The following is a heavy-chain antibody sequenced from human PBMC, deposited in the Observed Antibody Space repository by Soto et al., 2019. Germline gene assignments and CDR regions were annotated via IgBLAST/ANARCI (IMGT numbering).Heavy chain of an antibody. V-gene: IGHV1-69*13. CDR2: IIPIFGTA. CDR1: GGTFSSYA. D-gene: IGHD2-2*01. J-gene: IGHJ6*02. Sequence: GASVKVSFKASGGTFSSYAISWLRQAPGQGLEWMGGIIPIFGTANYAQKFQGRVTITADESTSTAYMELSSLRSEDTAVYYCARWVVEGGMDVWGQGTTVTVSS. CDR3: ARWVVEGGMDV.